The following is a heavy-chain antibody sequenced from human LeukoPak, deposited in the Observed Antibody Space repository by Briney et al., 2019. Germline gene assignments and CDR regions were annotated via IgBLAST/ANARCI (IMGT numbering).Heavy chain of an antibody. CDR3: ARATRGYDYRYFDY. Sequence: GGSLRLSCAASGFTLGSYSMNWVRQAPGKGLEWFSSISSSSSYIYYADSVKGRFTISRDNAKNSLYLQMNSLRGEDTAVYYCARATRGYDYRYFDYWGQGTLVTVSA. J-gene: IGHJ4*02. D-gene: IGHD5-12*01. V-gene: IGHV3-21*01. CDR1: GFTLGSYS. CDR2: ISSSSSYI.